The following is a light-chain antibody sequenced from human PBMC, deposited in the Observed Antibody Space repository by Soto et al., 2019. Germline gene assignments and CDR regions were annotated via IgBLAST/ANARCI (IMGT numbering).Light chain of an antibody. CDR3: QQYNNWPLT. CDR1: RSVAGY. CDR2: GAS. V-gene: IGKV3-15*01. J-gene: IGKJ4*01. Sequence: IVLTHSPATLSFSPWQRSTLSFRASRSVAGYLAWYQQKPGQAPRLLIYGASSRATGIPARFSGSGSGTEFTLTISSLQSEDFAVYYCQQYNNWPLTFGGGTKVDIK.